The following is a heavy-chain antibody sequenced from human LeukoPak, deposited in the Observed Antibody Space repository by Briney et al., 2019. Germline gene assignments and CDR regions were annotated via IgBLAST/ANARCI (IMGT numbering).Heavy chain of an antibody. CDR2: IGNVGKT. D-gene: IGHD5/OR15-5a*01. J-gene: IGHJ3*02. CDR1: GFSLSNYD. CDR3: ARKGTSVNGAFDI. V-gene: IGHV3-13*01. Sequence: GGSLRLSCVAFGFSLSNYDIHWVRQATGEGLEWVSAIGNVGKTYYAGSVKGRFSISRESAEKSVYLQMNSLTAGDTAVYYCARKGTSVNGAFDIWGQGTMVTVSS.